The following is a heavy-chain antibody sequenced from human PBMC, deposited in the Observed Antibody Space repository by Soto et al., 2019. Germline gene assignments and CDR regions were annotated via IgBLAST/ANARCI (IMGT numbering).Heavy chain of an antibody. CDR1: GYTFTSYG. V-gene: IGHV1-18*01. D-gene: IGHD2-15*01. CDR2: ISAYNGNT. Sequence: QVQLVQSGAEVKKPGASVKVSCKASGYTFTSYGISWVQQAPGQGLEWMGWISAYNGNTNYAQKLQGRVTMTTDTSTSTAYMELRRLRSDDAAVYYCVVAAQPYYIDYWGQGTLVTVSS. J-gene: IGHJ4*02. CDR3: VVAAQPYYIDY.